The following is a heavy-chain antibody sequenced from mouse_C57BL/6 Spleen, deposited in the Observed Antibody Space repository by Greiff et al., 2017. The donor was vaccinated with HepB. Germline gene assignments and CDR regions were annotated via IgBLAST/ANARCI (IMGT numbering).Heavy chain of an antibody. CDR1: GYTFTSYW. D-gene: IGHD1-1*01. V-gene: IGHV1-55*01. J-gene: IGHJ4*01. CDR3: ARGYYGRADYFAMDY. CDR2: IYPGSGST. Sequence: VQLQQSGAELVKPGASVKMSCKASGYTFTSYWITWVKQRPGQGLEWIGDIYPGSGSTNYNEKFKSKATLTVDTSSSTAYMQLSSLTSEDSAFYYCARGYYGRADYFAMDYWGQGASVTVSS.